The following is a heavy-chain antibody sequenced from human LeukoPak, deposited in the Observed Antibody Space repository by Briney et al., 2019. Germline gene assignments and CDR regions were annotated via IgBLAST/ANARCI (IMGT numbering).Heavy chain of an antibody. CDR1: GGSISSYY. D-gene: IGHD5-18*01. V-gene: IGHV4-59*01. Sequence: SEILSLTCTVSGGSISSYYWSWIRQPPGKGLEWIEYIYYSGSTNYNPSLKSRVTISVDTSKNQFSLKLSSVTAADTAVYYCASGGYSYGYVSYYYGMDVWGQGTTVTVSS. CDR3: ASGGYSYGYVSYYYGMDV. CDR2: IYYSGST. J-gene: IGHJ6*02.